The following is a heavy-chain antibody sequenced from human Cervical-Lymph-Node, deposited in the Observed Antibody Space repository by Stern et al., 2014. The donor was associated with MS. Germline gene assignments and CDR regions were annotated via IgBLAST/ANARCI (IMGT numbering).Heavy chain of an antibody. J-gene: IGHJ4*02. CDR1: GYTFTSYY. CDR2: INPSGGST. Sequence: VQLVESGAEVKKPGASVKVSCKASGYTFTSYYMHWVRQAPGQGLEWMGIINPSGGSTSYAQKFQGRVTMTRDTSTSTVYMELSSVRSEDTAVYYCASEAYGGNAQLDYWGQGTLVTVSS. D-gene: IGHD4-23*01. V-gene: IGHV1-46*01. CDR3: ASEAYGGNAQLDY.